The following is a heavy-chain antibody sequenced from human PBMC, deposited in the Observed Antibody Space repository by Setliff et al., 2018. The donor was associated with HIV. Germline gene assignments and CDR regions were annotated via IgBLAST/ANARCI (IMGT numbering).Heavy chain of an antibody. Sequence: ASVKVSCKTSGYTFVNYYVNWVRQAPGQGLEWIGIMNCMNGDTSYAQSLKGRVTVTRDTSTSTVYMDLSSLRPEDTAVYYCARETQTSSGSYLAWGQGTLVTVSS. CDR2: MNCMNGDT. J-gene: IGHJ4*02. V-gene: IGHV1-46*01. CDR1: GYTFVNYY. CDR3: ARETQTSSGSYLA. D-gene: IGHD3-10*01.